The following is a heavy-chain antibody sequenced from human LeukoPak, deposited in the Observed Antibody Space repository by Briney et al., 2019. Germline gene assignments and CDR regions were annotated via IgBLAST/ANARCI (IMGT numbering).Heavy chain of an antibody. Sequence: RPSETLSLTCTVSGGSISGPNWSWVRQPPGKGLDWIGYSYYSGSSNYNPSLKSRVTISVDTSKNQFSLKLSSVTAADTAVYYCARLSYGDERPVYAFDIWGQGTMVTVSS. CDR1: GGSISGPN. J-gene: IGHJ3*02. CDR3: ARLSYGDERPVYAFDI. V-gene: IGHV4-59*11. CDR2: SYYSGSS. D-gene: IGHD4-17*01.